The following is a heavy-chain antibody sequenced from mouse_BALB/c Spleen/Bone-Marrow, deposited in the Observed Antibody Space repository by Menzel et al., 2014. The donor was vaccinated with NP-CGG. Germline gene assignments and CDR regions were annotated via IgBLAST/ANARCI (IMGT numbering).Heavy chain of an antibody. D-gene: IGHD1-1*01. Sequence: EVQLQQSGAELVKPGASVKLSCTASGFNIKDTYMHWVKQRPEQGLEWIGRIDPANGNTKYDQKFQGKATITADTSSNTAYLQLSSLTSEDTAVYYCARGSSIYGWYFDVWGAGTTVNVPS. CDR3: ARGSSIYGWYFDV. V-gene: IGHV14-3*02. CDR1: GFNIKDTY. J-gene: IGHJ1*01. CDR2: IDPANGNT.